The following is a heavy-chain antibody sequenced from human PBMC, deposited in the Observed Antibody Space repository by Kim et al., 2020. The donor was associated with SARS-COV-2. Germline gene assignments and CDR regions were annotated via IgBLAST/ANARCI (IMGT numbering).Heavy chain of an antibody. J-gene: IGHJ6*02. D-gene: IGHD5-18*01. Sequence: QKFQGRVTITADKSTSTAYMELSSLGSEDTAVYYCARGAMVTSDYYGMDVWGQGTTVTVSS. V-gene: IGHV1-69*02. CDR3: ARGAMVTSDYYGMDV.